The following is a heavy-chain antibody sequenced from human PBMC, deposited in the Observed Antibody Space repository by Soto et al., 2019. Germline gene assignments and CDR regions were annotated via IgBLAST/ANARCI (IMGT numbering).Heavy chain of an antibody. Sequence: ASVKVSCKASGYTFTTYGISWARQAPGQGLEWMGWIGAYNGNTNYAQKLQGRVTMTTDTSTSTAYMELRSLRSDDTAVYYCARDPVAGTYFDYWGQGTLVTVSS. CDR2: IGAYNGNT. J-gene: IGHJ4*02. CDR1: GYTFTTYG. D-gene: IGHD6-19*01. CDR3: ARDPVAGTYFDY. V-gene: IGHV1-18*01.